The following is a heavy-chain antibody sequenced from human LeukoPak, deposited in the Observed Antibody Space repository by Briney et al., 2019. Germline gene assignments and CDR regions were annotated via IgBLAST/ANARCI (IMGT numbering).Heavy chain of an antibody. J-gene: IGHJ4*02. Sequence: RASVRVSFKASGYAFNIYDINWVRQATGQGLEWMGWMNPDSGNTGFAQKFQGRVSMTRNTSITTAYMELSSLRFEDTAVYYCAVHLPGHYLDRWGQGTLVTVSS. V-gene: IGHV1-8*01. CDR3: AVHLPGHYLDR. CDR2: MNPDSGNT. CDR1: GYAFNIYD.